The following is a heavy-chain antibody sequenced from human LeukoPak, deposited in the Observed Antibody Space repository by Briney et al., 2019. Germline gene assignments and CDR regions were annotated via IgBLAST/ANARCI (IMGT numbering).Heavy chain of an antibody. Sequence: GGSLRLSCAASGFTFDDYGMSWVRQAPGKGLEWVSGINWNGGSTGYADSVKGRFTISRGNAKNSLYLQMNSLRAEDTALYHCARDLRYCSSTSCYAVGFDPWGQGTLVTVSS. CDR1: GFTFDDYG. V-gene: IGHV3-20*01. J-gene: IGHJ5*02. D-gene: IGHD2-2*01. CDR3: ARDLRYCSSTSCYAVGFDP. CDR2: INWNGGST.